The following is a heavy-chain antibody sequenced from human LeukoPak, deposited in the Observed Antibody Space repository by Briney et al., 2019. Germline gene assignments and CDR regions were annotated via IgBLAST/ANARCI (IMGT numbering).Heavy chain of an antibody. CDR2: FDPEDGET. CDR1: GYTLTELS. Sequence: ASVKVSCKVSGYTLTELSMHWVRQAPGKGLEWMGGFDPEDGETIYAQKFQGRVTMTEDTSTDTAYMELSSLRSEDTAVYYCATVSLLARPAARCLDYWGQGTLVTVSS. CDR3: ATVSLLARPAARCLDY. V-gene: IGHV1-24*01. D-gene: IGHD2-2*01. J-gene: IGHJ4*02.